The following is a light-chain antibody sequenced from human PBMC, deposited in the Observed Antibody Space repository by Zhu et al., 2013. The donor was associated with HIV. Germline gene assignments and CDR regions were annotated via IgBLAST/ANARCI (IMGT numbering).Light chain of an antibody. Sequence: DIQLTQSPTSLSVSVGDRVTITCRSTDDIKNDLGWFQQKSGRAPKRLIYLASNLQNGVPLKFTGAGSGTEFTLTIDNLQPEDFATYFCLQHHTYPFTFGQGTKVEIK. CDR3: LQHHTYPFT. CDR1: DDIKND. J-gene: IGKJ2*01. CDR2: LAS. V-gene: IGKV1-17*02.